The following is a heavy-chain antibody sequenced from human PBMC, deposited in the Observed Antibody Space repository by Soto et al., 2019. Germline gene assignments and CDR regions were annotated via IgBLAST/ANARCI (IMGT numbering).Heavy chain of an antibody. V-gene: IGHV4-59*08. CDR3: ARHLWVGSSWYLGALDI. CDR2: IYYSGST. CDR1: ADSISNYY. J-gene: IGHJ3*02. D-gene: IGHD6-13*01. Sequence: SETLSLTCTVSADSISNYYWSWIRQPPGKGLEWIGYIYYSGSTHYNPSLKSRVTISVDTSKNQFSLKLSSVTAAYTAVYYCARHLWVGSSWYLGALDIWGQGTMVTVSS.